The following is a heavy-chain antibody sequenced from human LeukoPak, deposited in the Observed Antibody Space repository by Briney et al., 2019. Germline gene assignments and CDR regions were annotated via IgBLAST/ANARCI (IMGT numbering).Heavy chain of an antibody. Sequence: GGSLRLSCAASGFTVSSTYMTWVRQAPGKGLEWVSVICLGGRTDYADSVKGRFTISRDNSKNMLYLQMNSLRVADTAVYYCARDLGAVAGPHWYFDLWGRGTLVTVSS. D-gene: IGHD6-19*01. J-gene: IGHJ2*01. CDR3: ARDLGAVAGPHWYFDL. V-gene: IGHV3-66*01. CDR2: ICLGGRT. CDR1: GFTVSSTY.